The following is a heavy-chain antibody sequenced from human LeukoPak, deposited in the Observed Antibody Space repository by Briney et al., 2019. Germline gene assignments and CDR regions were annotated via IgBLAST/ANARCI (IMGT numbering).Heavy chain of an antibody. CDR2: IYPGDSDT. V-gene: IGHV5-51*01. Sequence: GESLKISCKGSGYSFSSYWIGWVRQMPGKGLEWMGIIYPGDSDTRYSPSFQGQVTISADKSISTAYLQWSSLKASDTAVYYCARLKVKVFGVVIIRYFDYWGQGTLVTVSS. CDR3: ARLKVKVFGVVIIRYFDY. D-gene: IGHD3-3*01. J-gene: IGHJ4*02. CDR1: GYSFSSYW.